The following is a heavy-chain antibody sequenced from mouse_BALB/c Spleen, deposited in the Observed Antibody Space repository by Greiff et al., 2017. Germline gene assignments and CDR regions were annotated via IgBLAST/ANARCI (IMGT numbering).Heavy chain of an antibody. V-gene: IGHV1S127*01. D-gene: IGHD1-1*01. CDR2: IDPSDSYT. CDR1: GYTFTSYW. CDR3: TRWYYGSDYAMDY. Sequence: QVQLQQPGAELVKPGASVKMSCKASGYTFTSYWMHWVKQRPGQGLEWIGVIDPSDSYTSYNQNFKGKATLTIDTSSSTAYMQLSSLTSEDSAVYYCTRWYYGSDYAMDYWGQGTSVTVSS. J-gene: IGHJ4*01.